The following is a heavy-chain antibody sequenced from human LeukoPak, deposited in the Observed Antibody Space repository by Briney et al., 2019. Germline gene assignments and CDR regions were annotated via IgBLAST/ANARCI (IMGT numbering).Heavy chain of an antibody. CDR3: AKVQVLGSGYVDYFDH. CDR2: ISGLGRST. D-gene: IGHD5-12*01. J-gene: IGHJ4*02. V-gene: IGHV3-23*01. Sequence: GGSLRLSCTASGFTFSNYAMSWVRQAPGKGLEWVSAISGLGRSTYYADSVKGRFTISRDNSKNILYLQVNSLRADDTAIYYCAKVQVLGSGYVDYFDHWGQGTPVTVSS. CDR1: GFTFSNYA.